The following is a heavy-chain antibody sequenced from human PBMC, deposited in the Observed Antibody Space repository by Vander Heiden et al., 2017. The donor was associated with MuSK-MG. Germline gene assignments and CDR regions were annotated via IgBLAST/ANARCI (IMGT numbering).Heavy chain of an antibody. Sequence: QVQLMQSGAEVKKPAASVQVSCKASGYTFTDYYMHWQRQAPGQGLEWMGWINPNSGGTNYAQKFQDRVAMTRDTSISTAYMELSRLRPDDTAVYFCARDRGIAAAGTCWFDPWGQGTLVTVSS. V-gene: IGHV1-2*02. D-gene: IGHD6-13*01. CDR1: GYTFTDYY. CDR3: ARDRGIAAAGTCWFDP. CDR2: INPNSGGT. J-gene: IGHJ5*02.